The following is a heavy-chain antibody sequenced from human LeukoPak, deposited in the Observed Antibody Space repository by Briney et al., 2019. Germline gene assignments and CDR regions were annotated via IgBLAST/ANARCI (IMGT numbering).Heavy chain of an antibody. Sequence: PSETLSLTFSVSARSIMSVDYPWSSIRQPPRKCLEWVGYIFHTGHTSYNPSRNSRVTISVDMSKNQLSLKPSSVTAADTAVYYCARGFYGSGSQFDYWGQGTLVTVSS. CDR1: ARSIMSVDYP. V-gene: IGHV4-30-2*01. CDR2: IFHTGHT. J-gene: IGHJ4*02. D-gene: IGHD3-10*01. CDR3: ARGFYGSGSQFDY.